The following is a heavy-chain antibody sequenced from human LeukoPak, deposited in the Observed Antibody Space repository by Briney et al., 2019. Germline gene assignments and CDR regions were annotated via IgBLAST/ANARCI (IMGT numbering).Heavy chain of an antibody. Sequence: GGSLRLSCTASGFTFSSYWMSWVRQAPGKGLEWVATIKQDGSQKEYVESVQGRFTVSRDNAKNSLYLHMNRLRAEDTAVCYCARDPTVTNFHDAFDIWGQGTMVTVSS. CDR3: ARDPTVTNFHDAFDI. CDR2: IKQDGSQK. CDR1: GFTFSSYW. D-gene: IGHD4-17*01. V-gene: IGHV3-7*05. J-gene: IGHJ3*02.